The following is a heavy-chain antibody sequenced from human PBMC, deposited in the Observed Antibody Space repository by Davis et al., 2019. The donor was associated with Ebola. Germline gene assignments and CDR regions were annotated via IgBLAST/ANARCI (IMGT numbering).Heavy chain of an antibody. CDR3: ARGLGYSIYLYYFDY. J-gene: IGHJ4*02. CDR1: GFTVSSVY. D-gene: IGHD5-24*01. Sequence: PGGSLRLSCAASGFTVSSVYMSWVRQAPGKGLEWVSVIHGGATTSYAESVKGRFILSRDSPKNTLYLQMNSLRVEDTAVYYCARGLGYSIYLYYFDYWGQGTLVTVSS. V-gene: IGHV3-66*01. CDR2: IHGGATT.